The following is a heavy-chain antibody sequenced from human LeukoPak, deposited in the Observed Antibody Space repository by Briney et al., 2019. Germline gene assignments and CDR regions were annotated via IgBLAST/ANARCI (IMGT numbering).Heavy chain of an antibody. CDR3: AVNIAVAGNMDY. CDR1: GGTFSSYA. J-gene: IGHJ4*02. D-gene: IGHD6-19*01. Sequence: SVKVSCKASGGTFSSYAISWVRQAPGQGLEWMGGIIPIFGTANYAQKFQGRVTITTDESTSTAYMELSSLRSEDTAVYYCAVNIAVAGNMDYWGQGTLVTVSS. CDR2: IIPIFGTA. V-gene: IGHV1-69*05.